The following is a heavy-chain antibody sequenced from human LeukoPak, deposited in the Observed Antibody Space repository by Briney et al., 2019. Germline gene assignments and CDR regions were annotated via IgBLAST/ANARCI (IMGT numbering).Heavy chain of an antibody. D-gene: IGHD3-9*01. Sequence: GGSLRLSCAASGFTFSSYSMNWVRQAPGKGLEWVSYISSSSSTIYYADSVKGRFTISRDNAKNSLYLQMNSLRAEDTAVYYCARVLAYYDILTGLNYWGQGTLVTVSS. CDR1: GFTFSSYS. CDR3: ARVLAYYDILTGLNY. J-gene: IGHJ4*02. CDR2: ISSSSSTI. V-gene: IGHV3-48*01.